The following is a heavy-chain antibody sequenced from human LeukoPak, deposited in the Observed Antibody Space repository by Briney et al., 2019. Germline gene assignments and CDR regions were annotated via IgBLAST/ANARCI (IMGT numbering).Heavy chain of an antibody. CDR3: VRDPHIVVVPAARVYYFDY. D-gene: IGHD2-2*01. Sequence: SGRSLRLSCAASGFIFSNSAMHWVRQAPGKGLEWVAVISYDGSNKYYADSVKGRFTISRDNSKNTLYLQMNSLRAEDTAVYYCVRDPHIVVVPAARVYYFDYWGQGTLVTVSS. V-gene: IGHV3-30*03. CDR2: ISYDGSNK. J-gene: IGHJ4*02. CDR1: GFIFSNSA.